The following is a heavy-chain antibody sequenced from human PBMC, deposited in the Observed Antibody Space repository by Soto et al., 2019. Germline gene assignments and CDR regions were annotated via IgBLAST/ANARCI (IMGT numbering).Heavy chain of an antibody. CDR1: GFTFSSYA. J-gene: IGHJ6*02. D-gene: IGHD3-3*01. CDR3: AKCGDFWSGYYGYYYYGMDV. V-gene: IGHV3-23*01. CDR2: ISGSGGST. Sequence: EVQLLESGGGLGQPGGSLRLSCAASGFTFSSYAMSWVRQAPGKGLEWVSAISGSGGSTYYADSVKGRFTISRDNSKNTLYLQMNSLRAEDTAVYYCAKCGDFWSGYYGYYYYGMDVWGQGTTVTVSS.